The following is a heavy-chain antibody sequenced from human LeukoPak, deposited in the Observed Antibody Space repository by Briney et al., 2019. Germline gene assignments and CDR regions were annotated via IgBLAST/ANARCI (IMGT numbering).Heavy chain of an antibody. CDR3: AKDERGYSYGFFDY. J-gene: IGHJ4*02. V-gene: IGHV3-23*01. CDR1: GFTFSSYA. D-gene: IGHD5-18*01. CDR2: ISGSGGST. Sequence: PGGSLRLSCAASGFTFSSYAMSWVRQAPGKGLEWVSAISGSGGSTYYADSVKGRFTISRDNSKNTLYLQMNSLRAEDTAVHYCAKDERGYSYGFFDYWGQGTLVTVSS.